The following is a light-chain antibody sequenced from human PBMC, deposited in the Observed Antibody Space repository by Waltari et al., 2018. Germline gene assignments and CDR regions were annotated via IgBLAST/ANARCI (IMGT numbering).Light chain of an antibody. CDR1: NIGSKH. Sequence: YELTQPLSVTVALGQTARITCGGNNIGSKHVHWYQQKSGQAPVLVIYRDANRPSGIPDRFSGSNSGNTATLTISRAQVGDEADYYCQVWDSSTAVFGGGTKLTVL. J-gene: IGLJ2*01. CDR2: RDA. V-gene: IGLV3-9*01. CDR3: QVWDSSTAV.